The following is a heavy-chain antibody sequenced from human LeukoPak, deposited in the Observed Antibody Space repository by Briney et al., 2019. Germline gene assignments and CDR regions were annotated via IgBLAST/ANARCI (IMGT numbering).Heavy chain of an antibody. CDR2: ISSSSSYI. CDR1: GFTFSSYS. J-gene: IGHJ6*03. Sequence: GGSLRLSCAASGFTFSSYSMNWVRQAPGKGLEWVSSISSSSSYIYYADSVKGRFTISRDNAKNSLYLQMNSLRAEDTAVYYCARDPGSGWYGGLYYYYYMDVWGKGTTVTVSS. D-gene: IGHD6-19*01. V-gene: IGHV3-21*01. CDR3: ARDPGSGWYGGLYYYYYMDV.